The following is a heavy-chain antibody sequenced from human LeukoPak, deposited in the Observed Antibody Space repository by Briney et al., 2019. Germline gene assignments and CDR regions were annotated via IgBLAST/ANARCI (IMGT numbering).Heavy chain of an antibody. CDR1: GGSISSGDYY. Sequence: SQTLSLTCTVSGGSISSGDYYWSWIRQPPGKGLEWIGYIYYSGSTYYNPSLKCRVTISVDTSKNQFSLKLSSVTAADTAVYYCARGDVTTGWYFDLWGRGTLVTVSS. CDR3: ARGDVTTGWYFDL. CDR2: IYYSGST. V-gene: IGHV4-30-4*01. J-gene: IGHJ2*01. D-gene: IGHD4-17*01.